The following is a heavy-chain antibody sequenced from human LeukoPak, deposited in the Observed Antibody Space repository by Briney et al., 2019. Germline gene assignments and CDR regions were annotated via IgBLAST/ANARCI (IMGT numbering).Heavy chain of an antibody. D-gene: IGHD6-13*01. CDR1: GFTFSSYE. CDR2: ISSSGSTI. Sequence: GGSLRLSCAASGFTFSSYEMNWVRQAPGKGLEWVSYISSSGSTIYYADSVKGRFTISRDNAKNSLYLQMNSLRAEDTAVYYCARGIAATGTLLGYWGQGTLVTVSS. J-gene: IGHJ4*02. V-gene: IGHV3-48*03. CDR3: ARGIAATGTLLGY.